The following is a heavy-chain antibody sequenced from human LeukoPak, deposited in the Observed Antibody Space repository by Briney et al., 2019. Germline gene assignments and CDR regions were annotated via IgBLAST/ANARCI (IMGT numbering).Heavy chain of an antibody. CDR1: GSTFTSYW. Sequence: PGESLQISCQASGSTFTSYWIGWVRQLPGKGREGMGIIDPSDSETRYTPSFQGQVTISVDKSLTTADLQWNGLKASDTAMYYCARQTAMGRSGDYWGQGTLVTVSS. CDR3: ARQTAMGRSGDY. CDR2: IDPSDSET. J-gene: IGHJ4*02. V-gene: IGHV5-51*01. D-gene: IGHD5-18*01.